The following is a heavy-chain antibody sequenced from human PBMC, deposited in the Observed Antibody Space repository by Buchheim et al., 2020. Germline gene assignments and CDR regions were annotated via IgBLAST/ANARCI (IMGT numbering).Heavy chain of an antibody. CDR3: ARDFGMGYIAAAGTDYYYGMDV. CDR2: IWYDGSNK. V-gene: IGHV3-33*01. Sequence: QVQLVESGGGVVQPGRSLRLSCAASGFTFSSYGMHWVRQAPGKGLEWVAVIWYDGSNKYYADSVKGRFTISRDNSKNTLYLQMNSLGAEDTAVYYCARDFGMGYIAAAGTDYYYGMDVWGQGTT. CDR1: GFTFSSYG. J-gene: IGHJ6*02. D-gene: IGHD6-13*01.